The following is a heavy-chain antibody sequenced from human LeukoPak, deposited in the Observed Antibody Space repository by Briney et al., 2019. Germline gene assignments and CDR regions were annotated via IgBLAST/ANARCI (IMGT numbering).Heavy chain of an antibody. CDR2: IKHDGSEK. CDR3: ARAEGSYDFWSGYYNWFDP. V-gene: IGHV3-7*03. J-gene: IGHJ5*02. D-gene: IGHD3-3*01. CDR1: GFIFTNYF. Sequence: GGSLRLSCAASGFIFTNYFMSWVRQAPGKGLEWVASIKHDGSEKYYVDSVRGRFTISRDNTMNSLYLQMNSLRAEDTAVYYCARAEGSYDFWSGYYNWFDPWGQGTLATVSS.